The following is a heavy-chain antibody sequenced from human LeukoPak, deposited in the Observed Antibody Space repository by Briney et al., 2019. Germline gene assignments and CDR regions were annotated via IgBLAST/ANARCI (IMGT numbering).Heavy chain of an antibody. V-gene: IGHV3-7*01. J-gene: IGHJ6*03. CDR1: GFTFSSYW. Sequence: PGGSLRLSCAASGFTFSSYWMSWVRQAPGKGLEWVANIKQDGSEKYYVDSVKGRFTISRDNAKNSLYLQMNSLRAEDTAVYYCARRTGYYDYYYYYYYTDVWGKGTTVTVSS. CDR3: ARRTGYYDYYYYYYYTDV. D-gene: IGHD3/OR15-3a*01. CDR2: IKQDGSEK.